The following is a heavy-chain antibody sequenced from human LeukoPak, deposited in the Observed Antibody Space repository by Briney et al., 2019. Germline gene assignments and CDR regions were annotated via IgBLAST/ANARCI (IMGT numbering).Heavy chain of an antibody. CDR3: ARDPHDYGKTSHWYFDL. V-gene: IGHV1-46*01. D-gene: IGHD4-17*01. CDR1: GYTFASYY. J-gene: IGHJ2*01. Sequence: GASVKGSCKASGYTFASYYMHGVRQAPEQGLEWMGIINPSGGSTSYAQKFQDRVTMTRDTSTSTVYMELSSLRSEDTAVYYCARDPHDYGKTSHWYFDLWGRGTLVTVSS. CDR2: INPSGGST.